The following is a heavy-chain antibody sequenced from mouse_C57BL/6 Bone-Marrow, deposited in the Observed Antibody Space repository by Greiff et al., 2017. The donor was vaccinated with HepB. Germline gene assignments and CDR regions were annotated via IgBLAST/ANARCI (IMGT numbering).Heavy chain of an antibody. Sequence: QVQLKQSGPELVKPGASVKISCKASGYSFTSYYIHWVKQRPGQGLEWIGWIYPGSGNTKYNEKFKGKATLTADTSSSTAYMQLSSLTSEDSAVYYCARGFYYGNFPWFAYWGQGTLVTVSA. D-gene: IGHD2-1*01. CDR3: ARGFYYGNFPWFAY. CDR2: IYPGSGNT. V-gene: IGHV1-66*01. CDR1: GYSFTSYY. J-gene: IGHJ3*01.